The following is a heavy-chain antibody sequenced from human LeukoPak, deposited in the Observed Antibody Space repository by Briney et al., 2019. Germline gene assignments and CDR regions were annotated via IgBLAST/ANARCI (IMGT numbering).Heavy chain of an antibody. CDR2: MNPNSGNT. CDR1: GYTFTSYG. D-gene: IGHD4-17*01. CDR3: ARAAYGDYAFDY. J-gene: IGHJ4*02. Sequence: ASVKVSCKASGYTFTSYGISWVRQATGQGLEWMGWMNPNSGNTGYAQKFQGRVTITRNTSISTAYMELSSLRSEDTAVYYCARAAYGDYAFDYWGQGTLVTVSS. V-gene: IGHV1-8*03.